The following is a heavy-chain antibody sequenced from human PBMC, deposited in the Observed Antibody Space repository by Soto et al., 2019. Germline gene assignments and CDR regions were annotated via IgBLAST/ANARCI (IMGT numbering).Heavy chain of an antibody. CDR3: ARASSYYYYYGMDV. V-gene: IGHV3-33*01. J-gene: IGHJ6*02. Sequence: GGSLRLSCAASGFTFSSYGMHWVRQAPGKGLEWVAVIWYDGSNKYYADSVKGRFTISRDNSKNTLYLQMNSLRAEDTAVYYCARASSYYYYYGMDVWGQGTTVNVSS. D-gene: IGHD1-26*01. CDR1: GFTFSSYG. CDR2: IWYDGSNK.